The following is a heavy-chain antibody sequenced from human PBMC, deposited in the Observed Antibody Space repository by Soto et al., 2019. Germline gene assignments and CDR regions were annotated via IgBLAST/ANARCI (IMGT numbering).Heavy chain of an antibody. CDR3: ARDQRVVAATLSGNYGMDV. D-gene: IGHD2-15*01. Sequence: QVPLVQSGAAVKKPGSSVKVSCKASGGTFSSYAISWVRQAPGQGLEWMGGIIPIFGTANYAQKFQGRVKITADESTITAYMELTSLSSEDTAVYYCARDQRVVAATLSGNYGMDVWGQGTTVTVSS. CDR1: GGTFSSYA. V-gene: IGHV1-69*12. CDR2: IIPIFGTA. J-gene: IGHJ6*02.